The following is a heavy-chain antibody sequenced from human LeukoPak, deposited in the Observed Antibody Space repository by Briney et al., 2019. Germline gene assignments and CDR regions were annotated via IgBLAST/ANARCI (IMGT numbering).Heavy chain of an antibody. J-gene: IGHJ5*02. CDR1: GFTFSSYS. V-gene: IGHV3-21*01. CDR2: ISSGSSYI. Sequence: GGSLRLSCAASGFTFSSYSMNWVRQAPGKGLEWVSSISSGSSYIYYADSVKGRFTISRDNAKNSLYLQMNSLRAEDTAVYYCARGGSTTRFDPWGQGTLVTVSS. D-gene: IGHD1-26*01. CDR3: ARGGSTTRFDP.